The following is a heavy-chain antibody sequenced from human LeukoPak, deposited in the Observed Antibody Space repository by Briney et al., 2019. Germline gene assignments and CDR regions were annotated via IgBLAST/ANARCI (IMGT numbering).Heavy chain of an antibody. J-gene: IGHJ4*02. Sequence: SETLSLTCTVSGGSISSYHWSWIRQPPGKGLEWIGYVYYTGNTNYNPSLNSRVTISVDTSEYQFSLKLSSVTAADTAVYYCARAGSVARRVFDYWGQGTLVTVSS. V-gene: IGHV4-59*01. CDR3: ARAGSVARRVFDY. CDR1: GGSISSYH. CDR2: VYYTGNT. D-gene: IGHD5-12*01.